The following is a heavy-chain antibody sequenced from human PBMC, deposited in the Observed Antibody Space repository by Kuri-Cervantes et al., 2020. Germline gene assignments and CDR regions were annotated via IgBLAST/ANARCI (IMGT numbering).Heavy chain of an antibody. V-gene: IGHV3-30*18. CDR1: GFTFSSYG. D-gene: IGHD3-22*01. CDR3: AKVKYYDSSGRTTNYYYGMDV. Sequence: GGSLRLSCAASGFTFSSYGIHWVRQAPGKGLEWVAVISYDGSNKYYADSVKGRFTISRDNSKHTLYLQMNSLRAEDTAVYYCAKVKYYDSSGRTTNYYYGMDVWGQGTTVTVSS. CDR2: ISYDGSNK. J-gene: IGHJ6*02.